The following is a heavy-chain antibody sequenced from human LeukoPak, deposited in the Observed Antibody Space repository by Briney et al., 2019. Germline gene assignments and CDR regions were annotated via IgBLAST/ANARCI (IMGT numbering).Heavy chain of an antibody. J-gene: IGHJ3*02. Sequence: GGSLRLSCAASGFTFSSYGMHWVRQAPGKGLEWVAVISYDGSKKFYADSVKGRFTISRDNSKNTLYLQMNSLSADDTAVYYCAKEPWYTSSWLDAFDIWGQGTMVTVSS. V-gene: IGHV3-30*18. D-gene: IGHD6-13*01. CDR1: GFTFSSYG. CDR3: AKEPWYTSSWLDAFDI. CDR2: ISYDGSKK.